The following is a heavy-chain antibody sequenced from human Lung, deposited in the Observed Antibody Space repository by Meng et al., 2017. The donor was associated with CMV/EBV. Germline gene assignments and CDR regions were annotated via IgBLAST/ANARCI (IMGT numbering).Heavy chain of an antibody. CDR3: SRDYRTGCSSTSCYNWFDP. CDR2: IYHSGST. V-gene: IGHV4-38-2*02. J-gene: IGHJ5*02. Sequence: LXCTVSGYSISNGYYWGWIRQPPGKGLEWIGSIYHSGSTYYNPSLKSRVTISVDTSKNQVSLKLSSVTAADTAVYYCSRDYRTGCSSTSCYNWFDPXGQGXLVTVSS. D-gene: IGHD2-2*01. CDR1: GYSISNGYY.